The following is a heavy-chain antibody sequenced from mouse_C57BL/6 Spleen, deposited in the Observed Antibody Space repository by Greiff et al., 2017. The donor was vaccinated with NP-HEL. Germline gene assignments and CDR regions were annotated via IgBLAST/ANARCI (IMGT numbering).Heavy chain of an antibody. V-gene: IGHV1-39*01. Sequence: VQLQQSGPELVKPGASVKISCKASGYSFTDYNMNWVKQSNGKSLEWIGVINPNYGTTSYNQKFTGKATLTVDQSSSTAYMQLNRLTSEDSAVYYCVYDYDRGHYFDYWGQGTTLTVSS. D-gene: IGHD2-4*01. CDR3: VYDYDRGHYFDY. CDR1: GYSFTDYN. CDR2: INPNYGTT. J-gene: IGHJ2*01.